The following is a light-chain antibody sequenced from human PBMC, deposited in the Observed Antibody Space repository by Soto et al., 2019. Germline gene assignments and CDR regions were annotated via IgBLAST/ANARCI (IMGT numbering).Light chain of an antibody. CDR3: QHYGSSVFT. J-gene: IGKJ3*01. Sequence: EIVLTQSPGTLSLSPGERATLSCRASESVSSSYLAWYQQKPGQAPRLLIYGASNRATGIPDRFSGSGSGTDFTLTIGRLGPEDFAVYYCQHYGSSVFTFGPGTKVDVK. V-gene: IGKV3-20*01. CDR1: ESVSSSY. CDR2: GAS.